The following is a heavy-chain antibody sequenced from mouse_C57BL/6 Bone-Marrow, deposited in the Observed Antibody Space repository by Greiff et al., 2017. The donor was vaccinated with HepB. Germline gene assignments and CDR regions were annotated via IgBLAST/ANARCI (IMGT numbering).Heavy chain of an antibody. Sequence: EVKLVESGPELVKPGASVKMSCKASGYTFTSYVMHWVKQKPGQGLEWIGYIYPYNDGTKYNEKFKGKATLTSDKSSSTAYMELSSLTSEDSAVYYCARRGSTMVTGDFDYWGQGTTLTVSS. J-gene: IGHJ2*01. D-gene: IGHD2-2*01. V-gene: IGHV1-14*01. CDR3: ARRGSTMVTGDFDY. CDR1: GYTFTSYV. CDR2: IYPYNDGT.